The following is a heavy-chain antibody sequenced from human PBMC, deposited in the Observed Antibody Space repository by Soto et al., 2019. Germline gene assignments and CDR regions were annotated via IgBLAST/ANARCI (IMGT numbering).Heavy chain of an antibody. V-gene: IGHV5-10-1*04. CDR1: GYSFTSYW. Sequence: GESLKISCKGSGYSFTSYWISWVRQMPGKGLEWMGRIDPSDSYTRYSPSFQGQVTISADKSISTAYLQWSSLKASDTAMYYCARQVRYSSSWAAYYYYGMDVWGQGTPVTVSS. D-gene: IGHD6-13*01. CDR2: IDPSDSYT. J-gene: IGHJ6*02. CDR3: ARQVRYSSSWAAYYYYGMDV.